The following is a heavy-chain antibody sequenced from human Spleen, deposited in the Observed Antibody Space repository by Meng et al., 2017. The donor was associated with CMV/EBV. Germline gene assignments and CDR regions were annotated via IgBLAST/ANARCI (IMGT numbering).Heavy chain of an antibody. Sequence: SRFLFSDYHMGWIRQAPGKGLEWISNIHNIGIIIYYADSVKGRFTISRDNAKNSLYLQMNSLRAEDTAVYYCAREVDWGGGNRRFDFWGQGTLVTVSS. CDR2: IHNIGIII. CDR3: AREVDWGGGNRRFDF. J-gene: IGHJ4*02. D-gene: IGHD4-23*01. V-gene: IGHV3-11*01. CDR1: RFLFSDYH.